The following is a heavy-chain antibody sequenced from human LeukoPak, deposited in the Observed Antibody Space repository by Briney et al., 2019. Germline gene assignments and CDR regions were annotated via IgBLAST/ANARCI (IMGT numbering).Heavy chain of an antibody. CDR1: GGSISSSNW. CDR2: IYHSGST. Sequence: SETLSLTCAVSGGSISSSNWWSWVRQPPGKGLEWIGEIYHSGSTNYNPSLKSRVTISVDTSKNQFSLKLSSVTAADTAVYYCARVSRAARPDYWGQGTLVTVSS. J-gene: IGHJ4*02. D-gene: IGHD6-6*01. V-gene: IGHV4-4*02. CDR3: ARVSRAARPDY.